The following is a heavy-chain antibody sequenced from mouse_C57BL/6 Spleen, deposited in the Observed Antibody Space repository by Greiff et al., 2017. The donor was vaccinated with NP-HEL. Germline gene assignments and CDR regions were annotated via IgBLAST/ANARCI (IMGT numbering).Heavy chain of an antibody. CDR3: ARPNYYGSSYAMDY. V-gene: IGHV1-69*01. D-gene: IGHD1-1*01. Sequence: QVQLQQPGAELVMPGASVKLSCKASGYTFTSYWMHWVKQRPGQGLEWIGEIDPSDSYTNYNQKFKGKSTLTVDKSSSTAYMQLSSLTSEDSAVYYCARPNYYGSSYAMDYWGQGTSVTVSS. CDR2: IDPSDSYT. CDR1: GYTFTSYW. J-gene: IGHJ4*01.